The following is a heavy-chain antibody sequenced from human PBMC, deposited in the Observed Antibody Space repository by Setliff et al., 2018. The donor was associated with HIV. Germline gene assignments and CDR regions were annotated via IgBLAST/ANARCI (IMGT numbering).Heavy chain of an antibody. CDR3: VRDSGRGSGSLYDY. CDR2: IKQDGSEI. CDR1: RFSFRSYW. D-gene: IGHD3-22*01. V-gene: IGHV3-7*03. Sequence: GGSLRLSCAASRFSFRSYWMNWVRQAPGKGLAWVASIKQDGSEIYYVDSVKGRFTISRDNARGALFLQMNNLKADDTALYYCVRDSGRGSGSLYDYWGQGTLVTVSS. J-gene: IGHJ4*02.